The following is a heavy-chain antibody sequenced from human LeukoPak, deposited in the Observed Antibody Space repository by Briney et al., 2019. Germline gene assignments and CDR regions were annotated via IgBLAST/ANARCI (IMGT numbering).Heavy chain of an antibody. V-gene: IGHV3-7*01. CDR3: ATTLTVTTGFY. D-gene: IGHD4-17*01. CDR1: GFTFSSYW. CDR2: IKEDGSEK. Sequence: GGSLRLSCAASGFTFSSYWMSWVGQAPGKGLEGVANIKEDGSEKYYVDSVKGGFTISRHNAENSLYLQMHSLRAEDTAVYYCATTLTVTTGFYWGQGTLVTVSS. J-gene: IGHJ4*02.